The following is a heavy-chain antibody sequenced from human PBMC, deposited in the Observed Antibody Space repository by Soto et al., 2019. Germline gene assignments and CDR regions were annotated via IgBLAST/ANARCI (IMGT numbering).Heavy chain of an antibody. Sequence: PSETLSLTCTVSGGSVSGGSYYWNWIRQPPGKGLEWIGYIYYSGSTNYNPSLESRVTISVDTSKNQFSLKLSSVTAADTAVYYCARQTDSYYTFDAFDIWGQGTMVTVSS. J-gene: IGHJ3*02. CDR1: GGSVSGGSYY. V-gene: IGHV4-61*01. CDR2: IYYSGST. CDR3: ARQTDSYYTFDAFDI. D-gene: IGHD3-22*01.